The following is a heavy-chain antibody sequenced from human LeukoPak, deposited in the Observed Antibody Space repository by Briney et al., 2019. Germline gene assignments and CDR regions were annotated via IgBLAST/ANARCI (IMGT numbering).Heavy chain of an antibody. CDR3: ARDLQVWAYYFDY. CDR2: ISSSSSTI. J-gene: IGHJ4*02. Sequence: GGSLRLSCAASGFTFSNYAMNWVRQAPGKGLEWASYISSSSSTIYYADSVKGRFTISRDNAKNSLYLQMNSLRAEDTAVYYCARDLQVWAYYFDYWGQGTLVTVSS. V-gene: IGHV3-48*01. CDR1: GFTFSNYA. D-gene: IGHD3-16*01.